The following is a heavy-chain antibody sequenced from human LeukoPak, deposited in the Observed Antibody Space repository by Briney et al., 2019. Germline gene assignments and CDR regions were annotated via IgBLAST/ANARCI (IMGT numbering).Heavy chain of an antibody. J-gene: IGHJ5*02. D-gene: IGHD2-21*01. CDR1: GFTFSSYS. CDR2: ISRSSSYI. Sequence: GGSLRLSCAASGFTFSSYSMNWVRQAPGKGLEWVSSISRSSSYIYYADSVKGRFTISRDNAKNSLYLQMNSLRAEDTAVYYCARERLLSANWFDPWGQGTLVTVSS. V-gene: IGHV3-21*01. CDR3: ARERLLSANWFDP.